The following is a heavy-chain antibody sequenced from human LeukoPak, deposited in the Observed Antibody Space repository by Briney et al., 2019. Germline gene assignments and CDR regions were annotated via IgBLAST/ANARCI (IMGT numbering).Heavy chain of an antibody. CDR2: ISGGNTST. Sequence: AGGSLRLSCVASGFTFSNYAVSWVRQAPGKGLEWVSAISGGNTSTYYADSVKGRFTISRDNSKNTLYLQMDSLRAEDTAVYYCATEQWFVNSYYFDYWGQGTLVTVSS. CDR3: ATEQWFVNSYYFDY. CDR1: GFTFSNYA. D-gene: IGHD3-10*01. V-gene: IGHV3-23*01. J-gene: IGHJ4*02.